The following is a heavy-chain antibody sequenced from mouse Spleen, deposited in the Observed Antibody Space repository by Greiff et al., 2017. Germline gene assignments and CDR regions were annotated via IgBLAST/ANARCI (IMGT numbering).Heavy chain of an antibody. Sequence: EVQLQQSGPELVKPGASVKIPCKASGYTFTDYNMDWVKQSHGKSLEWIGDINPNNGGTIYNQKFKGKATLTVDKSSSTAYMELRSLTSEDTAVYYCARPITTVVAPYAMDYWGQGTSVTVSS. V-gene: IGHV1-18*01. CDR1: GYTFTDYN. D-gene: IGHD1-1*01. CDR2: INPNNGGT. J-gene: IGHJ4*01. CDR3: ARPITTVVAPYAMDY.